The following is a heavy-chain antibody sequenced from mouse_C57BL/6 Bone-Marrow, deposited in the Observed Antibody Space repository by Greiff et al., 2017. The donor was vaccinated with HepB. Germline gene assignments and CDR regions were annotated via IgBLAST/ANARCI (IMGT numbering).Heavy chain of an antibody. CDR2: ISNLAYSI. J-gene: IGHJ4*01. CDR1: GFTFSDYG. Sequence: EVKLMESGGGLVQPGGSLKLSCAASGFTFSDYGMAWVRQAPRKGPEWVAFISNLAYSIYYADTVTGRFTISRENAKNTLYLEMSSLRSEDTAMYYCAIGNYRYAMDYWGQGTSVTVSS. CDR3: AIGNYRYAMDY. V-gene: IGHV5-15*01. D-gene: IGHD2-1*01.